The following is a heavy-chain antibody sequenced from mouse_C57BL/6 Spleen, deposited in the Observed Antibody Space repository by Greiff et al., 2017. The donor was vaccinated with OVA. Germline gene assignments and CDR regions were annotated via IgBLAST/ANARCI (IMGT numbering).Heavy chain of an antibody. CDR1: GYTFTSYW. D-gene: IGHD4-1*01. V-gene: IGHV1-69*01. Sequence: QVQLQQPGAELVMPGASVKLSCKASGYTFTSYWMHWVKQRPGQGLEWIGETDPSDSYTNYNQKFKGKSTLTVDKSSSTAYMQLSSLTSEDSAVYYCARYWDEGAYFDYWGQGTTLTVSS. J-gene: IGHJ2*01. CDR3: ARYWDEGAYFDY. CDR2: TDPSDSYT.